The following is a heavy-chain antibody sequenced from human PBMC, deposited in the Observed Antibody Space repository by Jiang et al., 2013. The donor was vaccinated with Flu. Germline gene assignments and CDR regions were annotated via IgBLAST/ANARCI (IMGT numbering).Heavy chain of an antibody. CDR2: YDGSNK. J-gene: IGHJ3*02. CDR3: ARDEDITIFWQDAFDI. D-gene: IGHD3-9*01. Sequence: YDGSNKYYADSVKGRFTISRDNSKNTLYLQMNSLRAEDTAVYYCARDEDITIFWQDAFDIWGQGTMVTVSS. V-gene: IGHV3-30-3*01.